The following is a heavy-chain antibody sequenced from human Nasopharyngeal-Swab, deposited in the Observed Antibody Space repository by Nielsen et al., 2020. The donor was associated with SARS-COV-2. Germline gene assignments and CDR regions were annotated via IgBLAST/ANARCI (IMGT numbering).Heavy chain of an antibody. Sequence: SETLSLTCTVSGGSISSYYWSWIRQPPGKGLEWIGYIYYSGSTNYNPSLKSRVTISVDTSKNQFSLKLSSVTAADTAVYYCARAYYYGSGSYYNGAEYFQHWGQGTLVTVSS. J-gene: IGHJ1*01. CDR3: ARAYYYGSGSYYNGAEYFQH. CDR2: IYYSGST. CDR1: GGSISSYY. D-gene: IGHD3-10*01. V-gene: IGHV4-59*01.